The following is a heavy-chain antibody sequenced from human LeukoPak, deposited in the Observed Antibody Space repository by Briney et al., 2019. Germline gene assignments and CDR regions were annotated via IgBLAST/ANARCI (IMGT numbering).Heavy chain of an antibody. CDR3: ARDFWAAVSHQTY. Sequence: GGSLRLSCAASGFTFSSYWMSWVRQAPGKGLEWVANIKQDGSEKYYVDSVKGRFTISRDNAKNSLYLQMNSLRAEDTAVYYCARDFWAAVSHQTYWGQGTLVTVSS. CDR2: IKQDGSEK. J-gene: IGHJ4*02. CDR1: GFTFSSYW. D-gene: IGHD3-3*01. V-gene: IGHV3-7*01.